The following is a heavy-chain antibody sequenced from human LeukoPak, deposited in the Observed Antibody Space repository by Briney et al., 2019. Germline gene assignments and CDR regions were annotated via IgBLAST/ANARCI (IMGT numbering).Heavy chain of an antibody. Sequence: GGSLRLSCAASGFTFSSYAMSWVRQAPGKGLEWVSAISGSGGSTYYADSVKGRFTISRDNSKNTLYLQMNSLRAEDTAVYYCAKDPDYDILTGSAAFDIWGQGTMVTVSS. CDR2: ISGSGGST. CDR1: GFTFSSYA. CDR3: AKDPDYDILTGSAAFDI. D-gene: IGHD3-9*01. V-gene: IGHV3-23*01. J-gene: IGHJ3*02.